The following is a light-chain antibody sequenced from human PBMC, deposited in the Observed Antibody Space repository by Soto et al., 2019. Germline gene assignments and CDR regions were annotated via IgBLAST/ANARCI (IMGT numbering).Light chain of an antibody. V-gene: IGKV1-9*01. Sequence: DIQLTQSPSLLSASVGDRVTITCRASQGISSYLAWYQQKPGKAPKLLIYAASTLQSGVPSRFSASGSGTEFTLTISGLQPDDFATYYCHQYNSYTWTFGQGTKVDIK. J-gene: IGKJ1*01. CDR1: QGISSY. CDR2: AAS. CDR3: HQYNSYTWT.